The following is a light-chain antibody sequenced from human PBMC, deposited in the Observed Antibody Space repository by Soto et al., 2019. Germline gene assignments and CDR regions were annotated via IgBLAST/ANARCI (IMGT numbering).Light chain of an antibody. CDR3: SSYTSSSTLEVV. Sequence: QSALTQPASVSGSPGQSITISCTGTSSDVGGYNYVSWYHQHPGKAPKLMIYEVSNRPSGVSNRFSGSKSGNTASLTISGLQAEDEADYYCSSYTSSSTLEVVFGGGTKVTVL. V-gene: IGLV2-14*01. J-gene: IGLJ2*01. CDR1: SSDVGGYNY. CDR2: EVS.